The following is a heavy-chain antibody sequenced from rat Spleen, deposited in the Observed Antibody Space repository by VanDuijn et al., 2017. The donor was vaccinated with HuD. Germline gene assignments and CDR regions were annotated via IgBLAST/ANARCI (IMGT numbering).Heavy chain of an antibody. CDR1: GFTFSDYY. J-gene: IGHJ2*01. CDR3: ARHGYNSYFDY. Sequence: EVQLVESDGGLVQPGRSLKVSCAASGFTFSDYYMTWVRQAPTKGLEWVAAISYDGISTYYRDSVRGRFTISSDNAKSSLYLQMDSLRSEDTATYYCARHGYNSYFDYWGQGVMVTVSS. CDR2: ISYDGIST. D-gene: IGHD1-9*01. V-gene: IGHV5-29*01.